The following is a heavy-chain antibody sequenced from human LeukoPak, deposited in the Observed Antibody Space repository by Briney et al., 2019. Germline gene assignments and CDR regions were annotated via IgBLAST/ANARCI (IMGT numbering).Heavy chain of an antibody. D-gene: IGHD3-10*02. J-gene: IGHJ4*02. V-gene: IGHV4-38-2*02. CDR3: AREMFYRGGFDY. Sequence: GSLRLSCAASGFTFSSYSMNWIRQPPGKGLEWIGSIYYSGSTYYNPSLKSRVTISVDTSKNQFSLKLSSVTAADTAVYYCAREMFYRGGFDYWGQGTLVTVSS. CDR1: GFTFSSYS. CDR2: IYYSGST.